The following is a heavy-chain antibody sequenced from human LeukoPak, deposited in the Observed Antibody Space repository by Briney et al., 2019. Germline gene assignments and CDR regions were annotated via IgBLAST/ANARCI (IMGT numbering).Heavy chain of an antibody. Sequence: KSGPTLMQPTPTLTLTCTFSGFALSTRGVGVGWIRQPPGKALEWHTLIYWDDDTRYSPSLNSRLTITKDTSKNQVVLTMTNMNPVDTATYYCAHDYGDLLDYWGQGTLVTVSS. CDR2: IYWDDDT. V-gene: IGHV2-5*02. D-gene: IGHD4-17*01. CDR1: GFALSTRGVG. CDR3: AHDYGDLLDY. J-gene: IGHJ4*02.